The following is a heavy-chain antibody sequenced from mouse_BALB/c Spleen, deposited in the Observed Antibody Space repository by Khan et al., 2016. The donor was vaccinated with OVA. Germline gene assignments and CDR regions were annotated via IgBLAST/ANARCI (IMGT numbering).Heavy chain of an antibody. D-gene: IGHD2-1*01. CDR1: GFPLTSYG. CDR2: IWTGGST. Sequence: QVQLKQSGPGLVAPSQSLSITCTVSGFPLTSYGVHWVRQPPGKGLEWLGVIWTGGSTNYNSALMSRLSISKDNSKSQVFLKMNSLQTDDTAMYYCARYYGNYGWYFDVWGAGTTVTVSS. V-gene: IGHV2-9*02. J-gene: IGHJ1*01. CDR3: ARYYGNYGWYFDV.